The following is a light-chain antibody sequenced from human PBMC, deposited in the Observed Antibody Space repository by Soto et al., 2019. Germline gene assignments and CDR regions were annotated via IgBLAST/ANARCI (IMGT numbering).Light chain of an antibody. J-gene: IGKJ1*01. V-gene: IGKV1-5*03. CDR2: RAS. CDR3: QQYHIYSWT. Sequence: DIQMTQSPPTLSAPVGDRVTITCRASQDIGTWLAWYQQKPEKAPKVLIYRASHLESGVPSRFSASGSGTEFSLTINSLQADDFATYYCQQYHIYSWTFGQGTKVDIK. CDR1: QDIGTW.